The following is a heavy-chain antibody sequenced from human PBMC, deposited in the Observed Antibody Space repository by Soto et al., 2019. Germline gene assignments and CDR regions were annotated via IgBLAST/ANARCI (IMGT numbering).Heavy chain of an antibody. CDR3: AKGSPSSYDLIEH. D-gene: IGHD3-16*01. Sequence: GGSLRLSCEGSGFTFDWFGMHWVRQAPGKGLEWVAVISYDGSSKYYADSVEGRFTISRDNSRNAVHLQMNSLRTEDTAVYFCAKGSPSSYDLIEHWGQGTLVTVSS. J-gene: IGHJ4*02. CDR2: ISYDGSSK. V-gene: IGHV3-30*18. CDR1: GFTFDWFG.